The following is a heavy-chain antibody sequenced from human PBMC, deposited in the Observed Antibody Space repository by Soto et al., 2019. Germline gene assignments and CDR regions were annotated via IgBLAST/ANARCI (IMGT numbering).Heavy chain of an antibody. CDR3: AKPPMITASYYYSDMDV. V-gene: IGHV3-23*01. J-gene: IGHJ6*03. CDR1: GFIFSTLP. Sequence: PGGSLRLSCTASGFIFSTLPMNWVRQAPGRGLEWVSGISGSGISTFYAGSVKGRFTISRDNSRNTVFLDMHSLRPEDTAVYYCAKPPMITASYYYSDMDVWGQGTTVTVSS. D-gene: IGHD3-16*01. CDR2: ISGSGIST.